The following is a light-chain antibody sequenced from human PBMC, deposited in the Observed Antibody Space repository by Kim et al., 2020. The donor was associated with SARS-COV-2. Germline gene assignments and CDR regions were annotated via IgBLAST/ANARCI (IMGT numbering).Light chain of an antibody. CDR1: QGIRSW. J-gene: IGKJ1*01. Sequence: DIQMTQSPSFVSASVGDTVTISCRASQGIRSWLAWFQQKPEKALKSLIYAASGLQSGVPSRFSGSGSGTVFTLTINSLQPEDFATYYCQQYDSHPRTFGQGTKVDIK. CDR2: AAS. CDR3: QQYDSHPRT. V-gene: IGKV1D-16*01.